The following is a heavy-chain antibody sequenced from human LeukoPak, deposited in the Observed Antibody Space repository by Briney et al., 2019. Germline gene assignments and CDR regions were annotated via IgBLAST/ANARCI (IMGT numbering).Heavy chain of an antibody. J-gene: IGHJ6*02. D-gene: IGHD2-2*01. Sequence: SVKVSCKASGYTFTGYYMHWVRQAPGRGLEWMGRIIPILGIANYAQKFQGRVTITADKSTSTAYMELSSLRSEDTAVYYCARGVGYCSSTSCPDYYYYYGMDIWGQGTTVTVSS. V-gene: IGHV1-69*04. CDR3: ARGVGYCSSTSCPDYYYYYGMDI. CDR2: IIPILGIA. CDR1: GYTFTGYY.